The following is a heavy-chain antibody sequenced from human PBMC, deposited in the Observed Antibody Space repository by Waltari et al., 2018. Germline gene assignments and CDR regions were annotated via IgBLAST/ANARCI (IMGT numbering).Heavy chain of an antibody. V-gene: IGHV4-4*02. CDR1: GDSISGNYW. D-gene: IGHD2-2*01. CDR2: VHHSGKT. J-gene: IGHJ4*02. Sequence: QVQLQESGQGLVKPSGTLSLTCAVSGDSISGNYWWRWVRQSPEKGLEWIGQVHHSGKTHYNPSLQSRVTISVDKPKNQFSLNLNSVTAADTAVYYCAGDRAIGLFFDYWGRGTLFTVSS. CDR3: AGDRAIGLFFDY.